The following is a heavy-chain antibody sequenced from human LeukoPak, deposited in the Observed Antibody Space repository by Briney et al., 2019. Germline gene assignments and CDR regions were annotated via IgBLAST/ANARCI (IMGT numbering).Heavy chain of an antibody. CDR3: AAASSGSPFDWFDP. CDR1: GFTVSSNY. V-gene: IGHV3-53*01. D-gene: IGHD6-19*01. J-gene: IGHJ5*02. Sequence: PGGSLRLSCAASGFTVSSNYMSWVRQAPGKGLEWVSVIYSGGSTYYADSVKGRFTISRDNSKNTLYLQMNSLRAEDTAAYYCAAASSGSPFDWFDPWGQGTLVTVSS. CDR2: IYSGGST.